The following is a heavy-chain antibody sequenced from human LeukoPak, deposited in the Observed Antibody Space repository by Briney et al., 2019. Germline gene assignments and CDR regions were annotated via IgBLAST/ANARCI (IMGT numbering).Heavy chain of an antibody. CDR2: MNPNSGNT. V-gene: IGHV1-8*01. Sequence: ASVKVSCKASGYTFTSYDINWVRQATGQGLEWMGWMNPNSGNTGYAQKFQGRVTMTRNTSISTAYMELSSLRSEDTAVYYCARHSSSWYDAFDIWGQGTMVTVSS. CDR1: GYTFTSYD. D-gene: IGHD6-13*01. CDR3: ARHSSSWYDAFDI. J-gene: IGHJ3*02.